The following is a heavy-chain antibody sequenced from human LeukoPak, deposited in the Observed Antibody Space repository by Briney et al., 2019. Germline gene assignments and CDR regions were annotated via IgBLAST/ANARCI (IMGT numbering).Heavy chain of an antibody. Sequence: GGSLRLSCAASGFTFSSYAMSWVRQAPGKGLEWVSAISGSGGSTYYADSVKGRFTISRDNSKNTLYLQMNSLRAEDTAVYYCAKDRISGSSGWEYFDYWGQGTLVTVSS. D-gene: IGHD6-19*01. CDR3: AKDRISGSSGWEYFDY. J-gene: IGHJ4*02. V-gene: IGHV3-23*01. CDR2: ISGSGGST. CDR1: GFTFSSYA.